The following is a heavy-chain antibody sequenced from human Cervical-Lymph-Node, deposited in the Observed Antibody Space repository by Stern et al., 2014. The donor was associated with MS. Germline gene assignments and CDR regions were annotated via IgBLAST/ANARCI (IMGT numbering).Heavy chain of an antibody. V-gene: IGHV4-31*03. J-gene: IGHJ6*02. Sequence: QLQLQESGPGLVKPSQTLSLTCTVSGGSINNGDYSWSWVRQHPGKGLEWLGYIYYSGATYYNPSLKGRLTISVDTSKRHFSLKLTSVTAADTAVYYCARELSGMYGMDVWGQGTTVTVSS. CDR3: ARELSGMYGMDV. CDR1: GGSINNGDYS. CDR2: IYYSGAT. D-gene: IGHD1-1*01.